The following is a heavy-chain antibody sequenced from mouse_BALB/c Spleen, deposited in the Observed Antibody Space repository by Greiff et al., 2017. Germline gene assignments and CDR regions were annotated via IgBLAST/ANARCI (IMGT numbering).Heavy chain of an antibody. CDR3: ARKDLLGGFAY. Sequence: VQLQQSGAELAKPGASVKMSCKASGYTFTSYWMHWVKQRPGQGLEWIGYINPSTGYTEYNQKFKDKATLTADKSSSTAYMQLSSLTSEDSAVYYCARKDLLGGFAYWGQGTLVTVSA. J-gene: IGHJ3*01. V-gene: IGHV1-7*01. CDR1: GYTFTSYW. D-gene: IGHD5-1-1*01. CDR2: INPSTGYT.